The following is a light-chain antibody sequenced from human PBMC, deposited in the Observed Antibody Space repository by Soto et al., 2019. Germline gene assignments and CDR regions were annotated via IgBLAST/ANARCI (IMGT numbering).Light chain of an antibody. CDR2: GAS. Sequence: DIQMTQSPSSLSASVGDRVTITCRASQSVSSSLNWYQHKPGKAPKFLIYGASTLQSGVPSRFSGSGSGTDFTFTISSLQPEDFATYYCQQSYSTPYTFGQGTKLEIK. V-gene: IGKV1-39*01. CDR1: QSVSSS. J-gene: IGKJ2*01. CDR3: QQSYSTPYT.